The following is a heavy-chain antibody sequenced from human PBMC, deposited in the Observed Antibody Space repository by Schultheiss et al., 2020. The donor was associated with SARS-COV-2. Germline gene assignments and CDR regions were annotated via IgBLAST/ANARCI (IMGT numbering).Heavy chain of an antibody. Sequence: SETLSLTCAVYGGSFSGYYWSWIRQPPGKGLEWIGEINHSGSTNYNPSLKSRVTISVDTSKNQFSLKLSSVTAADTAVYYCARESRWLPSYWGQGTLVTVSS. V-gene: IGHV4-34*01. CDR2: INHSGST. CDR1: GGSFSGYY. CDR3: ARESRWLPSY. D-gene: IGHD5-24*01. J-gene: IGHJ4*02.